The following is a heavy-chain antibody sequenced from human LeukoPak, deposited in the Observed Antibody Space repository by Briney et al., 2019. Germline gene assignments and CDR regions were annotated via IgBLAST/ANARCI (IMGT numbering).Heavy chain of an antibody. Sequence: GSLRLSCASSGFAFSSYEMNWFRQAPGKGLEWVSVIYSGGSTYYADSVKGRFTISRDNSKNTLYLQMNSLRAEDTAVYYCARGVNCSGGSCYPDAFDIWGQGTMVTVSS. CDR2: IYSGGST. CDR3: ARGVNCSGGSCYPDAFDI. V-gene: IGHV3-53*01. D-gene: IGHD2-15*01. J-gene: IGHJ3*02. CDR1: GFAFSSYE.